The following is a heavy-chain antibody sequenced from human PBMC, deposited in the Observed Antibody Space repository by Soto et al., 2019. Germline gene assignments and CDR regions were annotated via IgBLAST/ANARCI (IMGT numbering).Heavy chain of an antibody. J-gene: IGHJ4*02. CDR1: GRSFSGYY. D-gene: IGHD2-21*01. V-gene: IGHV4-34*01. CDR2: INHSGST. Sequence: QVQLQQWGAGLLKPSETLSLTCAVYGRSFSGYYWSWIRQPPGKGLEWIGEINHSGSTNYNPSLKRRLTISLXTSKNHFSLKLSSLTAADTAVYYCARAYGGDVFDYWGQGTLVTVSS. CDR3: ARAYGGDVFDY.